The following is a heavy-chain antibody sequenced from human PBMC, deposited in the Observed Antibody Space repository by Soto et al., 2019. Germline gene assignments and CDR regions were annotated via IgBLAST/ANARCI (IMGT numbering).Heavy chain of an antibody. CDR3: EGRDEPFHV. CDR2: IWFDGSQK. J-gene: IGHJ3*01. CDR1: GITFSNYG. V-gene: IGHV3-33*03. Sequence: QVQLVESGGGVVQPEGSLRLSCAASGITFSNYGIHWVRQGLGKRLEWVAVIWFDGSQKYYADSVRGRFTISRDNSKNTAYLQMNSLSAEDTAVYYCEGRDEPFHVWGQGTMVIVS.